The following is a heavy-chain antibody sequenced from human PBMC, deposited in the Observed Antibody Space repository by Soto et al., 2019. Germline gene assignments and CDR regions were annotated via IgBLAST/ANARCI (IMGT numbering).Heavy chain of an antibody. V-gene: IGHV4-34*01. CDR3: ARVNWNYAPRGFDL. J-gene: IGHJ3*01. Sequence: QVQLQQWDAGLLKPSETLSLTCGVYGGSVRGYFWSWIRQPPGKGLEWIGEVNYSGRTNYNPSLKSRVTISADTSKNQFSLRLSSVTAADTAVYYCARVNWNYAPRGFDLWGQGTMVTVSS. CDR2: VNYSGRT. D-gene: IGHD1-7*01. CDR1: GGSVRGYF.